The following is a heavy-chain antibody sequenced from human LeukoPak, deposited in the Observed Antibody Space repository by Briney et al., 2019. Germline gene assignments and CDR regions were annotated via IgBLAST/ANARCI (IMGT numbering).Heavy chain of an antibody. CDR1: GGSISSGGYY. Sequence: SETLSLTCTVSGGSISSGGYYWSWIRQHPGKGLEWIGYIYYSGSTYYNPSLKSRVTISVDTSKSQFSLKLSSVTAADTAVYYCARAPGIEKQLVNIDAFDIWGQGTMVTVSS. J-gene: IGHJ3*02. CDR2: IYYSGST. D-gene: IGHD6-13*01. V-gene: IGHV4-31*03. CDR3: ARAPGIEKQLVNIDAFDI.